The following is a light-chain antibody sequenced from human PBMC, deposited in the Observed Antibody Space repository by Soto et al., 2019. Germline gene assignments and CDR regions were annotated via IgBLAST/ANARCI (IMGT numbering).Light chain of an antibody. V-gene: IGKV3-20*01. CDR2: GAS. Sequence: EIVLTQSPGTLSLSPGERATLSCRASQSVSSSYLAWYQQKPGQAPRLLIYGASSRATGIPDRFSGSGSGTDFTLTISTLEPEDFAVYYCQQYGSSQTFGHGTKVEIK. CDR3: QQYGSSQT. J-gene: IGKJ1*01. CDR1: QSVSSSY.